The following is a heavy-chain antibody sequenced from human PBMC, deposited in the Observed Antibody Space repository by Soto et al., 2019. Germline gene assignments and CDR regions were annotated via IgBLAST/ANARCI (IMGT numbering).Heavy chain of an antibody. CDR2: IYYSGST. CDR3: ARDRNWNDRGYYYYGMDV. J-gene: IGHJ6*02. D-gene: IGHD1-1*01. Sequence: PSETLSLTCTVPGGSISSYYWSWIRQPPGKGLEWIGYIYYSGSTNYNPSLKSRVTISVDTSKNQFSLKLSSVTAADTAVYYCARDRNWNDRGYYYYGMDVWGQGTTVTVSS. CDR1: GGSISSYY. V-gene: IGHV4-59*01.